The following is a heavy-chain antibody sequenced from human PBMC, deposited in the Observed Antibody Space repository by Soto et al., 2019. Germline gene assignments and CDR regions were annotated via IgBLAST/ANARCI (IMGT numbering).Heavy chain of an antibody. CDR1: GGSMSNYY. D-gene: IGHD6-19*01. CDR3: ARGQRRGGSSGWSL. Sequence: SETLSLTCTLSGGSMSNYYWSWIRQPAGKGLEWIGRIYTTGSTHYNPSLQSRVTLSIDMSKNQFSLNLNPVTAADTAVYYCARGQRRGGSSGWSLWGQGTLVTVSS. J-gene: IGHJ4*02. CDR2: IYTTGST. V-gene: IGHV4-4*07.